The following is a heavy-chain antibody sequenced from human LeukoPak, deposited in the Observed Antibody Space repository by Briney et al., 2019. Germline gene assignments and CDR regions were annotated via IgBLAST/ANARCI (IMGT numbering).Heavy chain of an antibody. CDR1: GLTFTRYS. CDR2: ITTSSQV. D-gene: IGHD3-3*01. V-gene: IGHV3-21*01. J-gene: IGHJ4*02. CDR3: ASIWSGSLDY. Sequence: PGGSLRLSCAASGLTFTRYSMNWVRQAPGKGLEWVSYITTSSQVYYADSAKGRFSISRDNAKNSLYLQMDSLRAEDTAVYYCASIWSGSLDYWGQGTLVTVSS.